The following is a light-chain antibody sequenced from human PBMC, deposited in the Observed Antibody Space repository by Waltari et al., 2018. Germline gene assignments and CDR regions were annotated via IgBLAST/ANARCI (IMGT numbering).Light chain of an antibody. Sequence: ETVMTQSPATLSVSPGEGVTLSCRASQNIRTNLAWYQQKPGQAPRVLIYGASTRATGVPARFSGSGFGTEFTLTISGLQSEDFAVYYCQQYNNWPSMYTFGQGTKLEI. V-gene: IGKV3-15*01. CDR2: GAS. CDR3: QQYNNWPSMYT. CDR1: QNIRTN. J-gene: IGKJ2*01.